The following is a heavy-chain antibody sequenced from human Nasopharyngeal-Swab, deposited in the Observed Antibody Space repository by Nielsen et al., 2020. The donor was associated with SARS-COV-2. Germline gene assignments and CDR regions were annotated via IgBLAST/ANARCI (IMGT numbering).Heavy chain of an antibody. D-gene: IGHD5-12*01. V-gene: IGHV3-48*04. J-gene: IGHJ4*02. Sequence: ASLKISCAASGFTFSDYSMNWVRQAPGKGLEWVSHICSSSSTIYYDDSVKGRFTISRDNAKNSLYLQMNSLRAEDTAVHSCACGCGDSGYDLNQWGQGTLVTVSS. CDR3: ACGCGDSGYDLNQ. CDR1: GFTFSDYS. CDR2: ICSSSSTI.